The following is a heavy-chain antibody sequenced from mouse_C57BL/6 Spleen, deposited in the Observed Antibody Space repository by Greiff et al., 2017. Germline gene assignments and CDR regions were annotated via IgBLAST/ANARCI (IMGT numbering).Heavy chain of an antibody. V-gene: IGHV5-17*01. CDR3: ARYPFYAMDY. Sequence: EVKLVESGGGLVKPGGSLKLSCAASGFTFSDYGMHWVRQAPEKGLEWVAYISSGSSTIYYADTVKGRFPISRDNAKNTLFLQMTSLRSEDTAMYYCARYPFYAMDYWGQGTSVTVSS. CDR1: GFTFSDYG. J-gene: IGHJ4*01. CDR2: ISSGSSTI.